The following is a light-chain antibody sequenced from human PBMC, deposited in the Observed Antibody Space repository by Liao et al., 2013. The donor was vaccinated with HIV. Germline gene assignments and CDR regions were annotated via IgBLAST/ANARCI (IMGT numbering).Light chain of an antibody. Sequence: SYELTQPPSVSVSPGQTARITCSGNALPKQYAYWYQQKPGQAPVLVISRDSERSSGIPERFAGSTSGTTVTLTISGVQAEDEADYYCQSSDSSGGDVVFGGGTKLTVL. J-gene: IGLJ2*01. CDR1: ALPKQY. V-gene: IGLV3-25*03. CDR3: QSSDSSGGDVV. CDR2: RDS.